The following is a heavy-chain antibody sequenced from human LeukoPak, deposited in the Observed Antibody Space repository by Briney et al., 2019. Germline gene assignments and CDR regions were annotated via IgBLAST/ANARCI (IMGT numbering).Heavy chain of an antibody. CDR1: GFTFSSYE. CDR3: ARGLRYFDWLPDAFDI. CDR2: ISSSGSTI. Sequence: ESGGSLRLSCAASGFTFSSYEMNWVRQAPGKGLEWVSYISSSGSTIYYADSVKGRFTISRDNAKNSLYLQMNSLRAEDTAVYYCARGLRYFDWLPDAFDIWGQGTMVTVSS. J-gene: IGHJ3*02. V-gene: IGHV3-48*03. D-gene: IGHD3-9*01.